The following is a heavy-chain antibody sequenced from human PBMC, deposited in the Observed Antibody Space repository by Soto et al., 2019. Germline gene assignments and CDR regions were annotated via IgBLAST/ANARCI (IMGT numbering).Heavy chain of an antibody. CDR3: ARHSYSASGFYYYGLDV. CDR1: GYSFTSYW. D-gene: IGHD3-10*01. CDR2: IDPSDSYT. J-gene: IGHJ6*02. V-gene: IGHV5-10-1*01. Sequence: LGESLKISCKASGYSFTSYWISWVRQMPGKGLEWMGRIDPSDSYTNVSPSFQGHVTISADKSISTAYLQWSSLKASDSAMYYCARHSYSASGFYYYGLDVWGQGTTVTVSS.